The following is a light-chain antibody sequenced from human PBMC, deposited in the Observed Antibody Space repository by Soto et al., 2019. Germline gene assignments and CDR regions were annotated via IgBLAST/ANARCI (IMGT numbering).Light chain of an antibody. Sequence: QSALTQPASVSGSPGQSITISCTGTSSDVGAYNYVPWYQQHPGKAPKLMIFEVSDRPSGVSNRFSGSKSGNTASLTISGLQAEDEADYYCSSYTSSNTLVFGGGTKLTVL. J-gene: IGLJ2*01. CDR3: SSYTSSNTLV. V-gene: IGLV2-14*01. CDR2: EVS. CDR1: SSDVGAYNY.